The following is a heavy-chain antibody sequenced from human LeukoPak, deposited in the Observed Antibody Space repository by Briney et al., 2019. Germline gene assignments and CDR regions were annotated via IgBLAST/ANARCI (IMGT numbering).Heavy chain of an antibody. CDR3: ARYERGALDI. CDR2: TYYRSKWFD. J-gene: IGHJ3*02. CDR1: GDSISRNCVT. D-gene: IGHD3-3*01. V-gene: IGHV6-1*01. Sequence: QTLSLTCDISGDSISRNCVTWDWIRQSPSRGLEWLGRTYYRSKWFDDYAASVKSRMTINADTSKSQFSLHLNAVTPDDTAVYYCARYERGALDIWGQGTMVTVSS.